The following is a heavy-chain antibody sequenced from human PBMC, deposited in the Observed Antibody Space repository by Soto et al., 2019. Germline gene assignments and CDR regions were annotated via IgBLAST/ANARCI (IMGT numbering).Heavy chain of an antibody. Sequence: GASVKVSCKVSGYTLTELSMHWVRQAPGKGLEWMGGFDPEDGETIYAQKFQGRVTMTEDTSTDTVYMELSSLRSEDTAVYYCATLFLLRSGYCSGGSRRANYYGMDVWGQGTTVTVSS. CDR1: GYTLTELS. CDR3: ATLFLLRSGYCSGGSRRANYYGMDV. CDR2: FDPEDGET. V-gene: IGHV1-24*01. D-gene: IGHD2-15*01. J-gene: IGHJ6*02.